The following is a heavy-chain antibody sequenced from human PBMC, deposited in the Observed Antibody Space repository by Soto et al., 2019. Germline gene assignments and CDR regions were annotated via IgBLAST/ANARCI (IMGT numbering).Heavy chain of an antibody. CDR1: GCNLINFA. J-gene: IGHJ5*02. CDR2: IGRSSGRT. Sequence: VGSLRLSCAASGCNLINFAVSWVRQAPGKGLEWVSGIGRSSGRTYYADFVKGRFTISTDNSKNTLFLQMNSLTTEDTAIYYCVKGLEVTNNYLVPWGQGTPVTVSX. V-gene: IGHV3-23*01. D-gene: IGHD4-4*01. CDR3: VKGLEVTNNYLVP.